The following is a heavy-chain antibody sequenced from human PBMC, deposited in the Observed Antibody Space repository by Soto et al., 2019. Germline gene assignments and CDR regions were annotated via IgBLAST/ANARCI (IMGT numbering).Heavy chain of an antibody. CDR2: IIPVFSTA. J-gene: IGHJ4*02. CDR3: ARGGSGYVWFNEF. V-gene: IGHV1-69*01. D-gene: IGHD3-22*01. CDR1: GGLFSSYA. Sequence: QEQLVQSGAEVKKPGSSVKVSCKASGGLFSSYAISWVRQAPGQGLERMGGIIPVFSTACYAQKFQGRVTITADESTNTAYMELSSLRSEDTAMYYCARGGSGYVWFNEFWGQGALGTVSS.